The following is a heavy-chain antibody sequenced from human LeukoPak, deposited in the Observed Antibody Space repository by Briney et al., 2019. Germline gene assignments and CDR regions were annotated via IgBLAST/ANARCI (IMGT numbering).Heavy chain of an antibody. Sequence: PSETLSLTCTVSGGSISSYYWSWIRQPAGKGLEWIGRIYTSGSTNYNPSLKSRVTMSVDTSKDQFSLKLSSVTAADTAVYFCAGSSSSLLGSYFDYWGQGTLVTVSS. V-gene: IGHV4-4*07. CDR1: GGSISSYY. J-gene: IGHJ4*02. D-gene: IGHD6-13*01. CDR2: IYTSGST. CDR3: AGSSSSLLGSYFDY.